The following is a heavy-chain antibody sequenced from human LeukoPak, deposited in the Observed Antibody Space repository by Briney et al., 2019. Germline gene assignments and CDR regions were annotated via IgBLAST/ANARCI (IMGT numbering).Heavy chain of an antibody. CDR1: GYSFTSYW. CDR3: ARQGTAMSYHVDY. Sequence: GESLKISCKGSGYSFTSYWIGWVRQMPGEGLEWMGIIYPGDSDTRYSPSFQGQVTISADKSISTAYLQWSSLKASDTAMHYCARQGTAMSYHVDYWGQGTLVTVSS. D-gene: IGHD5-18*01. CDR2: IYPGDSDT. J-gene: IGHJ4*02. V-gene: IGHV5-51*01.